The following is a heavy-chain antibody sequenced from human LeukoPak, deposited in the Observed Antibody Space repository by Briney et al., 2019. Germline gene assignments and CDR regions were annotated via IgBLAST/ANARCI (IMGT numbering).Heavy chain of an antibody. V-gene: IGHV1-2*02. CDR1: GYIFIGYY. J-gene: IGHJ5*02. D-gene: IGHD3-10*01. CDR2: INPNSGGT. Sequence: ASVKVSCKASGYIFIGYYMHWVRQAPGQGLEWMGWINPNSGGTNYAQKFQGRVTMTRDTSISTAYMELSRLRSDDTAVYYCARTYYYGSDPFDPWGQGTLVTVSS. CDR3: ARTYYYGSDPFDP.